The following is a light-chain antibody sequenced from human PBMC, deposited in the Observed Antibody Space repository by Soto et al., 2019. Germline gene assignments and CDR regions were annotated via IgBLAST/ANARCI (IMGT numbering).Light chain of an antibody. CDR2: ENS. Sequence: QSVLTQPPPVSPAPGKKVTTSCSGNSSNIGSNDVSWYQQLPGKAPKLLIYENSQRPSGIPDRFSGSKSGTSATLGITGLQTGDEADYYCGTWDSSLIALFGTGTKLTVL. J-gene: IGLJ1*01. V-gene: IGLV1-51*02. CDR3: GTWDSSLIAL. CDR1: SSNIGSND.